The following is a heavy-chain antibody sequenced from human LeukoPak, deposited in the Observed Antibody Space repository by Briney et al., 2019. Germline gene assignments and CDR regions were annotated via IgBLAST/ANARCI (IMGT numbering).Heavy chain of an antibody. J-gene: IGHJ6*03. CDR2: INHSGST. CDR3: ARGSEEKATVTTDYYYYMDV. V-gene: IGHV4-34*01. CDR1: GGSFSGYY. Sequence: PSETLSLTCAVYGGSFSGYYWSWIRQPPGKGLEWIGEINHSGSTNYNPPLKSRVTISVDTSKNQFSLKLSSVTAADTAVYYCARGSEEKATVTTDYYYYMDVWGKGTTVTVSS. D-gene: IGHD4-17*01.